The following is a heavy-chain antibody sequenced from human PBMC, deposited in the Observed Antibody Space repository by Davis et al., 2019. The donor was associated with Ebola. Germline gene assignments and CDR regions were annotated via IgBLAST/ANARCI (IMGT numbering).Heavy chain of an antibody. D-gene: IGHD1-26*01. V-gene: IGHV1-69*10. CDR3: ARDLYSGTADWWFDP. CDR1: GYTFTSYG. Sequence: SVKVSCKASGYTFTSYGISWVRQAPGQGLEWMGGIIPILGIANYAQKFQGRVTITADESTSTAYMELSSLRSEDTAVYYCARDLYSGTADWWFDPWGQGTLVTVSS. J-gene: IGHJ5*02. CDR2: IIPILGIA.